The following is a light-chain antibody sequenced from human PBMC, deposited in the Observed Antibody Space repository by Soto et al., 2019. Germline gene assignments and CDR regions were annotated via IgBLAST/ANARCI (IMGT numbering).Light chain of an antibody. CDR2: HAS. CDR3: QQDNDWPPIT. J-gene: IGKJ5*01. V-gene: IGKV3-15*01. CDR1: ESVTRN. Sequence: EVVLTQSPVILSVSPGESATLSCRASESVTRNLAWYQHIPGQAPRLLVFHASVRATGIPARFSGSGSGTEFSLTISNLQSEDFAVYFCQQDNDWPPITFGQGKRLEIK.